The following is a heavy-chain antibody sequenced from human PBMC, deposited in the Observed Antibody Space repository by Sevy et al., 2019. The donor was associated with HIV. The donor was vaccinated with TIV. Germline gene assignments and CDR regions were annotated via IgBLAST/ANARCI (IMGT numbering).Heavy chain of an antibody. CDR2: ITSTGDTI. Sequence: WGSLRLSCAASGFPFTSYSMNWVRQAPGKGLEWISYITSTGDTIFYADSVKGRFTISRDNAKNSLYLQMNSLRADDTAVYYCATMDPSPAYFDYWGQGTLVTVSS. CDR3: ATMDPSPAYFDY. J-gene: IGHJ4*02. V-gene: IGHV3-48*01. CDR1: GFPFTSYS.